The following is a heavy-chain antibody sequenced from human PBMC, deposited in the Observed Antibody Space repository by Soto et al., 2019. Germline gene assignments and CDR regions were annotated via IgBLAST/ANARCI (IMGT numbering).Heavy chain of an antibody. V-gene: IGHV4-34*01. CDR1: GGSFSGYY. J-gene: IGHJ1*01. Sequence: QVQLQQWGAGLLKPSETLSLTCAVYGGSFSGYYWSWIRQPPGKGLAWIGEINHSGSTNYNPSLKSRITISVDSSKNQFSLKLSSVTDADAAVYYCARVVAGYSGQGTMVIVSS. CDR2: INHSGST. CDR3: ARVVAGY. D-gene: IGHD6-19*01.